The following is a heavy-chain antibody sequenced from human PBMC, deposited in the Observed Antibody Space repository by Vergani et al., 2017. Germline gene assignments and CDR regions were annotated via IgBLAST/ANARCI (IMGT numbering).Heavy chain of an antibody. CDR1: GASLHSYY. CDR2: VSFRGDT. Sequence: QVKLQESGPGLVKPSETLSLTCPVSGASLHSYYWSWIRQPPGKGLEWMGYVSFRGDTLYDPSVKGRMTISLNTSNNQFSLYLTSVTTADTAVYYCARSRVYYGAGSPAYWGQGGLVTVSS. D-gene: IGHD3-10*01. V-gene: IGHV4-59*01. J-gene: IGHJ4*02. CDR3: ARSRVYYGAGSPAY.